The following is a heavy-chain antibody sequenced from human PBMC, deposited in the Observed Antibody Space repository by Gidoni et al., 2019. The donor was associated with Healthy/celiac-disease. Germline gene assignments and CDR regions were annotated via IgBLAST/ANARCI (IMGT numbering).Heavy chain of an antibody. J-gene: IGHJ4*02. CDR3: ARNPYYYDSSGYYPPYYFDY. CDR1: GGSISSSSYY. V-gene: IGHV4-39*07. CDR2: IYYSGST. Sequence: QLQLQESGPGLVKPSETLSLTCTVSGGSISSSSYYWGWIRQPPGKGLEWIGSIYYSGSTYYNPSLKSRVTILVDTSKNQFSLKLSSVTAADTAVYYCARNPYYYDSSGYYPPYYFDYWGQGTLVTVSS. D-gene: IGHD3-22*01.